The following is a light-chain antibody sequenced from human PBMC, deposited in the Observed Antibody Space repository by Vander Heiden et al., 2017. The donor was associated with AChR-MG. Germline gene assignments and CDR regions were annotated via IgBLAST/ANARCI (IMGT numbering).Light chain of an antibody. J-gene: IGKJ4*01. CDR2: DAS. CDR1: QGVSSY. CDR3: QQRSNWPRLT. V-gene: IGKV3-11*01. Sequence: IVLTQSPATLPLSPGKRATLSCRASQGVSSYLAWYQQKPGQAPRLLIYDASNRATGIPARFSGSGSGTDFTLTISSLEPEDFAVYYCQQRSNWPRLTFGGGTKVEIK.